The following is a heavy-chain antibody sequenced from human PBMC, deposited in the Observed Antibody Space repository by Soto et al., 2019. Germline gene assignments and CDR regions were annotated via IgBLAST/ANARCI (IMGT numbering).Heavy chain of an antibody. J-gene: IGHJ4*02. D-gene: IGHD4-4*01. CDR1: GDSISTYY. Sequence: SETLSLTCTVSGDSISTYYWSWIRQPPGKGLEWIGYIYYSGSTNQNPSLKSRLTISVDTSKKQLSLKLSSVTAADTAVYYCAAGSNRPEFDYWGQGILVTVSS. CDR3: AAGSNRPEFDY. CDR2: IYYSGST. V-gene: IGHV4-59*12.